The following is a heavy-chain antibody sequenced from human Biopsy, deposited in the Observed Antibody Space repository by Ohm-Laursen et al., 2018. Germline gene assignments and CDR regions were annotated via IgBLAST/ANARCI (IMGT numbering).Heavy chain of an antibody. V-gene: IGHV3-23*01. D-gene: IGHD6-19*01. CDR2: ISGRGVDT. Sequence: GSLRLSCAASGFVFNNFAMSWVRQAPGKGLEWVSAISGRGVDTSYAGSVKGRFTISRDNSKNTVYLHMNSLRAEDTAIYYCAKEDRNSGHVDCWGQGTLVAVS. CDR3: AKEDRNSGHVDC. J-gene: IGHJ4*02. CDR1: GFVFNNFA.